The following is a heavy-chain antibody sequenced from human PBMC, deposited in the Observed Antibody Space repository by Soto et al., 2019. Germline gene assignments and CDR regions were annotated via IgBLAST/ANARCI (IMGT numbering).Heavy chain of an antibody. CDR2: ITSSTTFI. V-gene: IGHV3-21*01. Sequence: EVQLVESGGGLVKPGGSLRVSCAASGFTFNTYSMNWVRQTPGKGLEWVSSITSSTTFIYYADSVKGRFTISRDDAANSLFLQMNSLRADDTAVYYCARSQRHGGMDVWCRGTTVTVSS. CDR3: ARSQRHGGMDV. CDR1: GFTFNTYS. J-gene: IGHJ6*02.